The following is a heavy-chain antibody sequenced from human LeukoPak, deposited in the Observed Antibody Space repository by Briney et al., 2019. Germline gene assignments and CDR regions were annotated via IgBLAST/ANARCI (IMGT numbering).Heavy chain of an antibody. CDR3: ARVPGVTRYFDT. J-gene: IGHJ4*02. CDR1: GFTFSAYA. D-gene: IGHD4-23*01. CDR2: IGGSGGST. Sequence: GGSLRLSCAGSGFTFSAYAMTWVRQAPGKGLEWVSGIGGSGGSTNYADSVKGRFTISRDNSKNTLYLQMNSLRAEDTAVYYCARVPGVTRYFDTWGQGILVTVSS. V-gene: IGHV3-23*01.